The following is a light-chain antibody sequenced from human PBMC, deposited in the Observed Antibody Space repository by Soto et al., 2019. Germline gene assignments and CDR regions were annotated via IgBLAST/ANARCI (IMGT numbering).Light chain of an antibody. Sequence: QLVLTQSPSASASLGASVTLTCTLSSGHSSYAIAWHQQQPEKGPRYLMKLSSDGSHIKGDGIPDRFSGSTSGAERDLSISSLQSEDEADYYCQTWDTGIQVFGGGTTLTVL. CDR1: SGHSSYA. V-gene: IGLV4-69*01. J-gene: IGLJ3*02. CDR2: LSSDGSH. CDR3: QTWDTGIQV.